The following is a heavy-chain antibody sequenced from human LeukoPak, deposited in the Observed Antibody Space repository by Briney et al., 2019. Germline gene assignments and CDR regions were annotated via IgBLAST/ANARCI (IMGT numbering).Heavy chain of an antibody. D-gene: IGHD2-2*01. V-gene: IGHV1-69*04. J-gene: IGHJ3*02. CDR3: ARGHIVVVPAASPGAFDI. Sequence: GASVKVSCKASGGTFSSCAISWVRQAPGQGLEWMGRIIPIFGIANYAQKFQGRVTITADKSTSTAYMELSSLRSEDTAVYYCARGHIVVVPAASPGAFDIWGQGTMVTVSS. CDR1: GGTFSSCA. CDR2: IIPIFGIA.